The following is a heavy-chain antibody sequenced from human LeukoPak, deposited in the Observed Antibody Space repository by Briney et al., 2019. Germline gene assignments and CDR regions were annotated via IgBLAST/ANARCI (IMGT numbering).Heavy chain of an antibody. D-gene: IGHD1-1*01. J-gene: IGHJ4*02. Sequence: GSSVKVSCKASGGTFSSYAISWVRRAPGQGLEWMGRIIPILGIANYAQKFQGRVTITADKSTSTAYMELSSLRSEDTAVYYCARDVGSWNDAGYWGQGTLVTVSS. CDR3: ARDVGSWNDAGY. CDR1: GGTFSSYA. CDR2: IIPILGIA. V-gene: IGHV1-69*04.